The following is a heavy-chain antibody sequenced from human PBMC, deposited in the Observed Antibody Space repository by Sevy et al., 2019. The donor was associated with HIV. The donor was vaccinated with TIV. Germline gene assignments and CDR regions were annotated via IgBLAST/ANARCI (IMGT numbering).Heavy chain of an antibody. V-gene: IGHV3-23*01. CDR1: GFDFSIYS. CDR3: AREGCTKPHDY. Sequence: GGSLRLSCAASGFDFSIYSMSWVRQAPGKGLEWVSTLSFGCGKINYADSVKGRFTISRDNSKSSVYLQMNIMRVEDTAVYYCAREGCTKPHDYWGQGTLVIVSS. D-gene: IGHD2-8*01. CDR2: LSFGCGKI. J-gene: IGHJ4*02.